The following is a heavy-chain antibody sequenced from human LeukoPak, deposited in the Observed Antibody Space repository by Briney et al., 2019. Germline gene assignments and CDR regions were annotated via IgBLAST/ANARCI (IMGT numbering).Heavy chain of an antibody. CDR3: AREDSTLGIDY. D-gene: IGHD2/OR15-2a*01. CDR2: IYYIGST. V-gene: IGHV4-59*01. CDR1: GESINNYY. J-gene: IGHJ4*02. Sequence: SETLSLTCTVSGESINNYYWTWIRQPPGKGLEWIGYIYYIGSTNYNPSLKSRVTISADMSKNQFSLKLSSVTAADTAVYYCAREDSTLGIDYWGQGTLVTVSS.